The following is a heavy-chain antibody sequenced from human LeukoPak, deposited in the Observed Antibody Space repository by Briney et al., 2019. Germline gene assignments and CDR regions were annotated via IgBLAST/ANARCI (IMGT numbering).Heavy chain of an antibody. Sequence: ASVKVSCKVSGYTLTELSMHWVRQAPGKGLEWMGGFDPEDGETIYAQKFQGRVTMTEDTSTDTAYMELSSLRSEDTAVYYCATLGLIVGATTADYWGRGTLVTVSS. D-gene: IGHD1-26*01. CDR2: FDPEDGET. CDR1: GYTLTELS. V-gene: IGHV1-24*01. CDR3: ATLGLIVGATTADY. J-gene: IGHJ4*02.